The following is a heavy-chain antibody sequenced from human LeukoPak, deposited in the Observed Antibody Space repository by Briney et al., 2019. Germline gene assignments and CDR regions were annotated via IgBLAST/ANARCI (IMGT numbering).Heavy chain of an antibody. V-gene: IGHV3-30*02. J-gene: IGHJ6*03. CDR2: IRYDGSNK. Sequence: GGSLRLSCAASGFTFSSYEMNWVRQAPGKGLEWVAFIRYDGSNKYYADSVKGRFTISRDNAKNSLYLQMNSLRAEDTAVYYCARAQYYYYYYMDVWGKGTTVTVSS. CDR3: ARAQYYYYYYMDV. CDR1: GFTFSSYE.